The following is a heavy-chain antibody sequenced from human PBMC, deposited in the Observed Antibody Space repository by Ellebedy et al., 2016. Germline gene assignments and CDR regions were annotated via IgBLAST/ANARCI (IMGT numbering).Heavy chain of an antibody. J-gene: IGHJ3*01. V-gene: IGHV3-30-3*01. CDR1: GFSISGSV. CDR2: ISHDGSNR. D-gene: IGHD3-22*01. CDR3: AREFDSSGKAGIFDL. Sequence: GESLKISXAASGFSISGSVIHWVRQPPGTGPEWVALISHDGSNRQYADSVKDRFTVSRDTSVNTVYLQMNSLGAEDTAIYYCAREFDSSGKAGIFDLWGQGTMVIVSS.